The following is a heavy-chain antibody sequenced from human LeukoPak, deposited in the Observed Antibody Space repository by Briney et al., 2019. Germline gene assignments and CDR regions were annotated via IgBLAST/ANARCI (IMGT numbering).Heavy chain of an antibody. CDR2: IYHSGST. CDR3: ARDNWNSGVDF. D-gene: IGHD1-7*01. J-gene: IGHJ4*02. Sequence: SETLSLTCTVSGYSISSGYYWGWIRQPPGKGLEWIGSIYHSGSTYYNPSLKSRVTMSVDTSKNQFSLKLSSVTAADTAVYYCARDNWNSGVDFWGQGTLVTVSS. V-gene: IGHV4-38-2*02. CDR1: GYSISSGYY.